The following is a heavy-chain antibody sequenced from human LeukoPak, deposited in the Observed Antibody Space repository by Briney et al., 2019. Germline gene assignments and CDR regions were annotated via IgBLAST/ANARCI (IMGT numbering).Heavy chain of an antibody. V-gene: IGHV3-30*03. D-gene: IGHD3/OR15-3a*01. CDR1: GFTFSSYG. Sequence: GGSLRLSCAASGFTFSSYGMHWVRQAPGKGLEWVAVISYDGSNKYYADSVKGRFTISRDTAKNSLYLQMNSLRAEDTAVYFCARDKDWAFDYWGQGTLVTVSS. J-gene: IGHJ4*02. CDR3: ARDKDWAFDY. CDR2: ISYDGSNK.